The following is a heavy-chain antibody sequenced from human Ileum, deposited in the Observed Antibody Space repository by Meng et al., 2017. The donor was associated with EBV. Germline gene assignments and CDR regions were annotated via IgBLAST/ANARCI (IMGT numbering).Heavy chain of an antibody. Sequence: VKLKESGPGMVKPSGTLSLTCTVSGDSISSDIWWSWVRQPPGKGLEWIGEVYHRGDTNYNPSLKSRVDISVDKSKNQFYLSLFSVTAADTAVYYCGRDQGRELINHWGQGTLVTVSS. CDR1: GDSISSDIW. CDR2: VYHRGDT. J-gene: IGHJ4*02. CDR3: GRDQGRELINH. D-gene: IGHD1-7*01. V-gene: IGHV4-4*02.